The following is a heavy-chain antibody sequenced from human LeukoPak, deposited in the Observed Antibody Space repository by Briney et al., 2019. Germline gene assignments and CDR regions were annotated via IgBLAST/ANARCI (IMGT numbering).Heavy chain of an antibody. Sequence: SETLSLTCTVSGGSLSSYYWSWIRQPAGKGLEWIGRIYTSGSTTYNPSLKSRVTMSVDTSKSQFSLKLRSVTAADTAVYYCARYSSSWYNWFDPWGQGTLVTVSS. CDR3: ARYSSSWYNWFDP. V-gene: IGHV4-4*07. CDR1: GGSLSSYY. D-gene: IGHD6-13*01. J-gene: IGHJ5*02. CDR2: IYTSGST.